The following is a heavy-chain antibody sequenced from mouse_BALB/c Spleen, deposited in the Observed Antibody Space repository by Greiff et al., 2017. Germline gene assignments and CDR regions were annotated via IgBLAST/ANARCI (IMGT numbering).Heavy chain of an antibody. V-gene: IGHV7-3*02. Sequence: EVKLMESGGGLVQPGGSLRLSCATSGFTFTDYYMSWVRQPPGKALEWLGFIRNKANGYTTEYSASVKGRFTISRDNSQSILYLQMNTLRAEDSATYYCARVLPLTTANFDVWGAGTTVTVSS. CDR1: GFTFTDYY. CDR3: ARVLPLTTANFDV. J-gene: IGHJ1*01. D-gene: IGHD1-2*01. CDR2: IRNKANGYTT.